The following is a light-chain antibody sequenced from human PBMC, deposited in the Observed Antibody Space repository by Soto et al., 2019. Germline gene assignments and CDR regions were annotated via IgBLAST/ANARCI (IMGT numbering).Light chain of an antibody. CDR2: GAS. CDR1: QSVRSN. J-gene: IGKJ2*01. CDR3: QQYSNGPFT. Sequence: EIVMTQSPATLSVSPGERVTLSCRASQSVRSNLAWYQQIPGQAPRLLIYGASTRTTGVATRFRGSGSGTEFTLTISSLQSEDVAIYYCQQYSNGPFTFGRGTKVEIX. V-gene: IGKV3-15*01.